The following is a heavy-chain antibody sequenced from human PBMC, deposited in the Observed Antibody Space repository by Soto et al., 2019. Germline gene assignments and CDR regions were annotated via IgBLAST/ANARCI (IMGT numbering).Heavy chain of an antibody. D-gene: IGHD3-16*02. Sequence: QVQLVESGGGVVQPGRSLRLSCAASGFTFSSYGMHWVRQAPGKGLEWVAIISYDGSNQYYADSVKGRFTISRDNSKNTLYLQMNRLRAEDTAVYYCANALGELSPESYDHWGQGVLVTVSS. CDR2: ISYDGSNQ. CDR3: ANALGELSPESYDH. J-gene: IGHJ4*02. CDR1: GFTFSSYG. V-gene: IGHV3-30*18.